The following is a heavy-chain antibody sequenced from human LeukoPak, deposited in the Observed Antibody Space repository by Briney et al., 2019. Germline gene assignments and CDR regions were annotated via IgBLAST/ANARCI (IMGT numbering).Heavy chain of an antibody. CDR2: IYYSGST. CDR3: ARDLRSRYDLKVSAENWFDP. V-gene: IGHV4-39*07. Sequence: KPSETLSLTCTVSGGSISSSSYYWRWIRQPPGKGLEWIGSIYYSGSTYYNPSLKSRVTISVDTSKNQFSLKLSSVTAADTFVYYCARDLRSRYDLKVSAENWFDPWGQGSLVTVSS. J-gene: IGHJ5*02. D-gene: IGHD3/OR15-3a*01. CDR1: GGSISSSSYY.